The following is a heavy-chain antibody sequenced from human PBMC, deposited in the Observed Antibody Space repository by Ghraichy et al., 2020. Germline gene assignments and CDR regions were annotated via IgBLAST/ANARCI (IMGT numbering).Heavy chain of an antibody. J-gene: IGHJ4*02. CDR3: AKVPEMATIPVGYFDY. CDR2: ISGSGGST. V-gene: IGHV3-23*01. Sequence: GGSLRLSCAASGFTFSSYAMSWVRQAPGKGLEWVSAISGSGGSTYYADSVKGRFTISRDNSKNTLYLQMNSLRAEDTAVYYCAKVPEMATIPVGYFDYWGQGTLVTVSS. CDR1: GFTFSSYA. D-gene: IGHD5-24*01.